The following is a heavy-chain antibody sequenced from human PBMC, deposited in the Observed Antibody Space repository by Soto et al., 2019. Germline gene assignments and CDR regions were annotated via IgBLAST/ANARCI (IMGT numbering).Heavy chain of an antibody. J-gene: IGHJ4*02. CDR3: ATIPDGPEAARPW. D-gene: IGHD6-6*01. Sequence: GASGKVSWKECGGTLSESAISWGRQAPGQGLEWMGGIIPIFGTANYAQKFQGRVTITADESTSTAYMELSSLRSEDTAVYYCATIPDGPEAARPWWGQGTLVTVSS. CDR2: IIPIFGTA. V-gene: IGHV1-69*13. CDR1: GGTLSESA.